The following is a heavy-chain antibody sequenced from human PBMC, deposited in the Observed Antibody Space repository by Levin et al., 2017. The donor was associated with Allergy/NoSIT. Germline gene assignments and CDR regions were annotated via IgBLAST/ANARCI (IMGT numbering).Heavy chain of an antibody. CDR1: GGSFSGNW. J-gene: IGHJ2*01. D-gene: IGHD5-12*01. V-gene: IGHV4-34*01. Sequence: SQTLSLTCAVSGGSFSGNWWSWIRQPPGKGLEWFGEINHRGSTSYNPSLRGRVTISVDTSKKEFSLSLSSVTAADTALFYFSRGPRGDSGCDRTHRHFDLWGRGSLVTVSS. CDR3: SRGPRGDSGCDRTHRHFDL. CDR2: INHRGST.